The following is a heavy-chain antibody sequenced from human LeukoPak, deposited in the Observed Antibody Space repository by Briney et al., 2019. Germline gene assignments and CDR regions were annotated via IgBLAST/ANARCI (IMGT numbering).Heavy chain of an antibody. CDR2: IYYSGST. D-gene: IGHD7-27*01. Sequence: SETLSLTCTVSGGSISSYYWSWTRQPPGKGLEWIGYIYYSGSTNYNPSLKSRVTISVDTSKNQFSLKLSSVTAADTAVYYCARQTGNFDYWGQGTLVTVSS. J-gene: IGHJ4*02. V-gene: IGHV4-59*08. CDR1: GGSISSYY. CDR3: ARQTGNFDY.